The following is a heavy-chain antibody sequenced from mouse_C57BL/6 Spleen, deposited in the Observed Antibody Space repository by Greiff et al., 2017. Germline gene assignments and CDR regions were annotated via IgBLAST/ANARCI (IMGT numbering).Heavy chain of an antibody. CDR1: GYAFSSYW. J-gene: IGHJ3*01. CDR2: IYPGDGDT. D-gene: IGHD4-1*01. CDR3: ARSLGLWFAY. V-gene: IGHV1-80*01. Sequence: VKLLESGAELVKPGASVKISCKASGYAFSSYWLNWVKQRPGKGLEWIGQIYPGDGDTNYNGKCKGKATLTADKSSSTAYMQLSSLTSEDSAVYFCARSLGLWFAYWGQGTLVTVSA.